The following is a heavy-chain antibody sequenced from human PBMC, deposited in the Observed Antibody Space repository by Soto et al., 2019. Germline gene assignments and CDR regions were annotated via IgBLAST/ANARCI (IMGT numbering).Heavy chain of an antibody. CDR1: ECTFTNYW. CDR2: IYPGYSDT. J-gene: IGHJ6*02. V-gene: IGHV5-51*01. CDR3: AASIFEYGMDV. Sequence: GESLKISCQGSECTFTNYWIGWVRQMPGNGLQLMEIIYPGYSDTRHNPSFQGQVTNSADKSITTTYLQWSSLKPSDTAIYYCAASIFEYGMDVWGQGTTVTVSS.